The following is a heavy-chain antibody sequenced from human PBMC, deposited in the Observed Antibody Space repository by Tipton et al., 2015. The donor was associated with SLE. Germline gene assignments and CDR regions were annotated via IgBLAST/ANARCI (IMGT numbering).Heavy chain of an antibody. V-gene: IGHV3-21*01. CDR1: GFVFNSYR. CDR2: ISSRGDYV. D-gene: IGHD7-27*01. Sequence: GSLRLSCVAYGFVFNSYRMNWIRQAPGGGLEWVSSISSRGDYVHYADSVKGRFTISRDNSKNTVYLQMNSLRAEDTAVFYCARGVRTGAGDYFDYWGQGTLVAVSS. CDR3: ARGVRTGAGDYFDY. J-gene: IGHJ4*02.